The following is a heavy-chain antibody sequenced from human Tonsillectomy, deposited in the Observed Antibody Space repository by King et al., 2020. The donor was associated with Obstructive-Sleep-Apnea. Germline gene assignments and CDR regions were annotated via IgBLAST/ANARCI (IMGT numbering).Heavy chain of an antibody. D-gene: IGHD2-2*01. CDR1: GFTFDSYA. Sequence: QLVQSGGGLVQPGGSLRLSCVASGFTFDSYAMSWVRQAPGKGLEWVSALSGRGGSTYYADSVKGRFTISRDNSKNTLFLQMNSLRAEDTAVYYCAKALFYCTSTSCFGDWIDPWGQGTLVTVSS. V-gene: IGHV3-23*04. CDR2: LSGRGGST. J-gene: IGHJ5*02. CDR3: AKALFYCTSTSCFGDWIDP.